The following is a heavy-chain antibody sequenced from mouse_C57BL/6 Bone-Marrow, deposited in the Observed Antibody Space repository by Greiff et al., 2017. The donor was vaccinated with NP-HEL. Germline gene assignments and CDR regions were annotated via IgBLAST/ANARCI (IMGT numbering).Heavy chain of an antibody. Sequence: QVQLQQPGAELVRPGPSVKLSCKASGYTFTSYWMHWVKQRPGQGLEWIGVIDPSDSYTNYNQKFKGKATLTVDTSSSTAYMQLSSLTSEDSAVYYCARLEGVFAYWGQGTLVTVSA. CDR1: GYTFTSYW. V-gene: IGHV1-59*01. CDR3: ARLEGVFAY. CDR2: IDPSDSYT. J-gene: IGHJ3*01.